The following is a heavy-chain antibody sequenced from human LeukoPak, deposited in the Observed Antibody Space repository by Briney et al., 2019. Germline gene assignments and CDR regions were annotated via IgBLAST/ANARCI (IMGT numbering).Heavy chain of an antibody. V-gene: IGHV4-31*01. CDR2: IYDRGST. D-gene: IGHD2-21*02. Sequence: SETLSLTCTVSGGSISTGGYYWNWIRQHPGKGLEWIGCIYDRGSTCYNASLKRQITISLDTSNNQFSLQLRSLTAANTAVYCCAVLLGDGSSYYWGQGNLVTLSS. J-gene: IGHJ4*02. CDR3: AVLLGDGSSYY. CDR1: GGSISTGGYY.